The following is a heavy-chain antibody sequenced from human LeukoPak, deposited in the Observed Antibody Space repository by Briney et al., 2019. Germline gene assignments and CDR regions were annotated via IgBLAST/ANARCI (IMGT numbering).Heavy chain of an antibody. V-gene: IGHV4-59*01. D-gene: IGHD3-10*01. CDR2: IYYSGST. J-gene: IGHJ3*02. CDR3: ARRPSPGAFDI. CDR1: GGSISGYY. Sequence: PSETLSLTCTVSGGSISGYYWSWIRQPPGKGLEWIGYIYYSGSTNYNPSLKSRVTISVDTSKNQFSLKPSSVTAADTAVYYCARRPSPGAFDIWGQGTMVTVSS.